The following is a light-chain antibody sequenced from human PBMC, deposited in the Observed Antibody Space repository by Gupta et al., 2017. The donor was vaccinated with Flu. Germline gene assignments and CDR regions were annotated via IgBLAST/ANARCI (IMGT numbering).Light chain of an antibody. CDR2: AAS. CDR1: QGISNY. V-gene: IGKV1-27*01. J-gene: IGKJ1*01. Sequence: DIQMTQSPSSLSASVGDRVTITCRASQGISNYLAWYQQKPGKVPKLLIYAASTLQSGVPSRFSGSGSGTAFTLTISSLKPEDVATYYCQKDNGAPRTFGQGTKVEIK. CDR3: QKDNGAPRT.